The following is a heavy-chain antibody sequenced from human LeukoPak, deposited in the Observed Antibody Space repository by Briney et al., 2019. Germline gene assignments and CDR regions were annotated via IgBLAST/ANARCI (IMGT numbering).Heavy chain of an antibody. CDR3: ARALQYCSGGSCYLDAFDI. D-gene: IGHD2-15*01. Sequence: GGSLRLSCAASGFTVSSNYMSWVRQAPGKGLEWVSVIYSGGSTYYADSVKGRFTISRDNSKNTLYLQMNSLRAEDTAVYYCARALQYCSGGSCYLDAFDIWGLGTMVTVSS. CDR2: IYSGGST. J-gene: IGHJ3*02. CDR1: GFTVSSNY. V-gene: IGHV3-66*01.